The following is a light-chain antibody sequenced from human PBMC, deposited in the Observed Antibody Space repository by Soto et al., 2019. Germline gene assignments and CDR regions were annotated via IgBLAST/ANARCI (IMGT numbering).Light chain of an antibody. Sequence: SVLTQPPSVSGSPGQAGTISCTGTSRDVGFFNYVSWFQHHPGKVPKFLIYEVNKRPSGVPDRFSGSKSGNTASLTVSGLQPEDEAEYFCSSFVDGTSYVFGTGTKVTVL. CDR3: SSFVDGTSYV. V-gene: IGLV2-8*01. CDR2: EVN. J-gene: IGLJ1*01. CDR1: SRDVGFFNY.